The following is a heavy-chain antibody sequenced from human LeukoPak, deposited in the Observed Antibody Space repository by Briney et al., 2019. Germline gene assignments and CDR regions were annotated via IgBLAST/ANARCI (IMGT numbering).Heavy chain of an antibody. CDR3: ARSVSAYAGRGWFDP. D-gene: IGHD5-12*01. CDR1: GGSIRSLGYS. CDR2: MYYTGTT. V-gene: IGHV4-39*07. J-gene: IGHJ5*02. Sequence: SETLSLTCSVSGGSIRSLGYSWGWIRQPPGEGLEWIASMYYTGTTYYNPSLKSRVTMSVDTSKNQFSPNLTSVTAADTAVFYCARSVSAYAGRGWFDPWGQGTLVTVSS.